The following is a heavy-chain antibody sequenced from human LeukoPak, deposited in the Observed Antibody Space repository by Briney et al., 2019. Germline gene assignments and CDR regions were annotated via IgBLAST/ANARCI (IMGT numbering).Heavy chain of an antibody. Sequence: PGGSLRLSCAASGFTFSGSAMHWVRQASGKGLEWVGRIRSKANSYATAYAASVKGRSTISRDDSKNTAYLQMNSLKTEDTAVYYCTSALYGSGSYDYYYGMDVWGQGTTVTVSS. CDR3: TSALYGSGSYDYYYGMDV. CDR2: IRSKANSYAT. V-gene: IGHV3-73*01. J-gene: IGHJ6*02. CDR1: GFTFSGSA. D-gene: IGHD3-10*01.